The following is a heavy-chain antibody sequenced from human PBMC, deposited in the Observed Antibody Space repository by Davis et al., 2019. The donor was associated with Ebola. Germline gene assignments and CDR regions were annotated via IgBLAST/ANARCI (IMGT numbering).Heavy chain of an antibody. Sequence: GESLKISCAASGFTFSSYGMHWVRQAPGKGLEWVAVISYDGSNKYYADSVKGRFTISRDNSKNTLYLQMNSLRAEDTAVYYCAKGASRDGLLSLDYWGQGTLVTVSS. V-gene: IGHV3-30*18. CDR2: ISYDGSNK. CDR1: GFTFSSYG. D-gene: IGHD5-24*01. CDR3: AKGASRDGLLSLDY. J-gene: IGHJ4*02.